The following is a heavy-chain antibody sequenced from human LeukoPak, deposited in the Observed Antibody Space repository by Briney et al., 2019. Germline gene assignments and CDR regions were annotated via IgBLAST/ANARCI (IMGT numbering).Heavy chain of an antibody. J-gene: IGHJ4*02. Sequence: ASVKVSCKASGYTFTSYGISWVRQAPGQGLEWMGWISAYNGNTNYAQKLQGRVTMTTDTSTSTAYMELRSLRSDDTAVYYCAREDWNSVGGPGSYYVYLFDYWGQGTLVTVSS. CDR2: ISAYNGNT. CDR3: AREDWNSVGGPGSYYVYLFDY. CDR1: GYTFTSYG. D-gene: IGHD3-10*01. V-gene: IGHV1-18*01.